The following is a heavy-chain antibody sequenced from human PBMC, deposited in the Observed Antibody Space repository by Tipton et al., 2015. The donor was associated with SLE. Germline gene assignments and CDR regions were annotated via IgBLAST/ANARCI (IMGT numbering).Heavy chain of an antibody. D-gene: IGHD2-21*01. CDR3: AKADGVVGGQVPYWYFDL. CDR2: IYFSGTT. CDR1: GGSISSSRFY. Sequence: TLSLTCTVSGGSISSSRFYWGWLRQPPGKGLEWIGHIYFSGTTYYNPSLKSRVTISVDTSKNHFSLNLSSVTAADAAVYYCAKADGVVGGQVPYWYFDLWGRGTLVTVSS. V-gene: IGHV4-39*07. J-gene: IGHJ2*01.